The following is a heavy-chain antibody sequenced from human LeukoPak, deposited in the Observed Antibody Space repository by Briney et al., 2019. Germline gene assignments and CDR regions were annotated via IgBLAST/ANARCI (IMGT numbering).Heavy chain of an antibody. CDR3: ARHGNWDPFDY. V-gene: IGHV4-39*01. D-gene: IGHD7-27*01. J-gene: IGHJ4*02. CDR2: IYYSGST. Sequence: SETLSLTCTVSGDSINSSDYYWAWIRQPPGEGLEWIGAIYYSGSTYYKSSLKSRLTISVDSSKNQFSLKMISVTAADTGVYYCARHGNWDPFDYWGQGALVTVSS. CDR1: GDSINSSDYY.